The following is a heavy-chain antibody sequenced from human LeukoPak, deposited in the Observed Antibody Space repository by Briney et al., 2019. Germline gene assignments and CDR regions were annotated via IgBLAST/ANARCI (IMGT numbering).Heavy chain of an antibody. CDR1: GYTFTNYD. J-gene: IGHJ4*02. CDR2: IGTYNGHT. Sequence: ASVKVSCKASGYTFTNYDINWVRQAPGQGLEWMGWIGTYNGHTNYAQRLQGRITLTTDTSTSTAYMELRSLRSDDTAVYYCARMSNWKYQGFESWGQGTLVTVS. D-gene: IGHD1-7*01. V-gene: IGHV1-18*01. CDR3: ARMSNWKYQGFES.